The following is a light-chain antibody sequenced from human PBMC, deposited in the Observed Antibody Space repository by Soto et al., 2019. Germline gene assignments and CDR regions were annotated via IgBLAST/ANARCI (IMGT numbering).Light chain of an antibody. V-gene: IGLV1-40*01. Sequence: QAVVTQPPSVSGAPGQRVTISCTGSSSNIGAGYDVHWYQQLPGTAPKLVIYGNSNRPSGVPDRFSGSKSGTSASLAITGLQAEDEADYYCQSYDSSLSVVFGGGTKLTVL. CDR3: QSYDSSLSVV. CDR1: SSNIGAGYD. J-gene: IGLJ2*01. CDR2: GNS.